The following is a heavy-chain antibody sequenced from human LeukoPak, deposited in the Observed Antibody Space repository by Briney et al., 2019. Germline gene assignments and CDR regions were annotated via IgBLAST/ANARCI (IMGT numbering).Heavy chain of an antibody. Sequence: SETLSLTCAVYGGSFSGYYWSWIRQPPGKGLEWIGSIYYSGTTYYNPSLKSRVTISVDTSKNLFSLKLSSVTAADTAVYFCARDRDGYNIVYFDYWGQGTLVTVSS. D-gene: IGHD5-24*01. V-gene: IGHV4-34*01. J-gene: IGHJ4*02. CDR3: ARDRDGYNIVYFDY. CDR1: GGSFSGYY. CDR2: IYYSGTT.